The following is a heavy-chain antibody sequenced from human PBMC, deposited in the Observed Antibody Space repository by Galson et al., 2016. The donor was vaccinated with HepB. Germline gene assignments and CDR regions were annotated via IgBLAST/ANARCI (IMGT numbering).Heavy chain of an antibody. Sequence: ETLSLTCTVSGGSISSGRYYWGWIRQPPGKGLEWIGNFYYSGDTYYSPSLKSRVTISVDTSKNQFSLRLSSVTAADTALYYCARPVVGAAGSDAFDIWGQGTMVTVSS. CDR2: FYYSGDT. V-gene: IGHV4-39*01. D-gene: IGHD1-26*01. CDR3: ARPVVGAAGSDAFDI. CDR1: GGSISSGRYY. J-gene: IGHJ3*02.